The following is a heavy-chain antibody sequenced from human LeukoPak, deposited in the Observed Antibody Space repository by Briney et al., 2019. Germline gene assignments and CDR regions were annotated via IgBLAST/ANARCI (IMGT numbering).Heavy chain of an antibody. CDR3: ARDCSGGTCYDGVLDN. D-gene: IGHD2-15*01. CDR2: IYTSGYT. V-gene: IGHV4-4*07. Sequence: PSETLSLTCTVSGDSLSTSYWGWIRQPAGKGLEWIGRIYTSGYTNYNPSLKSRVTLSVDTSKNQFSLKLRSVTAADTALYYCARDCSGGTCYDGVLDNWGQGILVTASS. J-gene: IGHJ4*02. CDR1: GDSLSTSY.